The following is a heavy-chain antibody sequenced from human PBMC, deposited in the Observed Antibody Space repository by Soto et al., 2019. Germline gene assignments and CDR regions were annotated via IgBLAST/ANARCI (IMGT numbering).Heavy chain of an antibody. V-gene: IGHV2-5*02. CDR2: IYWDDAD. D-gene: IGHD3-10*01. J-gene: IGHJ4*02. CDR3: IRLLRGALAYYIDS. CDR1: GFSATASGVG. Sequence: QITLKESGPPLVKPTQTLTLTCAFSGFSATASGVGVAWVRQPPGKALEWLAVIYWDDADQSRPSLKSRLTIIRDTSKKQVVLTLTNMNPVDSGTYFGIRLLRGALAYYIDSWGPGTLVTVTS.